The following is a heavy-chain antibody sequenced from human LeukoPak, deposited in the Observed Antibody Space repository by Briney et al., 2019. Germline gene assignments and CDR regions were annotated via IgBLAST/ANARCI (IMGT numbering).Heavy chain of an antibody. CDR2: INHSGST. Sequence: SETLSLTCAVYGGSFSGYYWSWIRRPPGKGLEWIGEINHSGSTNYNPSLKSRVTISVDTSKNQFSLKLSSVTAADTAVYYCASRTLRYFDPITWGQGTMATVSS. V-gene: IGHV4-34*01. J-gene: IGHJ3*01. CDR1: GGSFSGYY. D-gene: IGHD3-9*01. CDR3: ASRTLRYFDPIT.